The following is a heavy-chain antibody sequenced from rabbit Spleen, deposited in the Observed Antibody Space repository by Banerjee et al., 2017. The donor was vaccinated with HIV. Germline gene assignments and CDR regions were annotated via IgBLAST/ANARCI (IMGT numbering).Heavy chain of an antibody. Sequence: QEQLVESGGGLVKPEGSLTLTCKASGIDFSSGYYMCWVRQAPGKGLEWIGCIYSSSDTTYYANWAKGRFTISKTSSTTVTLQLTSLTAADTATYFCARGSATMTMVITGFYLTLWGQGTLVTVS. CDR1: GIDFSSGYY. J-gene: IGHJ4*01. CDR3: ARGSATMTMVITGFYLTL. D-gene: IGHD2-1*01. CDR2: IYSSSDTT. V-gene: IGHV1S45*01.